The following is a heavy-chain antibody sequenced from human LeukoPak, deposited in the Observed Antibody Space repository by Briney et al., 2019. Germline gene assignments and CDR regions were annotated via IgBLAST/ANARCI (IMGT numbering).Heavy chain of an antibody. Sequence: PGGSLRLSCAASGFTFSDYYMSWIRQAPGKGLEWVSYISSSGSTIYYADSVKGRFTISRDNAKNSLYLQMNSLRAEDTAVYYCASLDIVVVPAAAYDAFDIWGQGTMVTASS. CDR3: ASLDIVVVPAAAYDAFDI. CDR2: ISSSGSTI. J-gene: IGHJ3*02. D-gene: IGHD2-2*03. V-gene: IGHV3-11*01. CDR1: GFTFSDYY.